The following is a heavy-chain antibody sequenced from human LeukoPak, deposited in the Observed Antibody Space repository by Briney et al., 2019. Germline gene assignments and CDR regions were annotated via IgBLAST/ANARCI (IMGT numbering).Heavy chain of an antibody. CDR1: GGSVSSGSYY. J-gene: IGHJ3*01. CDR3: ARVPGGGTAAN. Sequence: KPSETLSLTCAVSGGSVSSGSYYWSWIRQPPGKGLDWIGYIHYSGSTNYSPSLKSRVTISVDTSKNQFSLKLSSVTAADTAVYYCARVPGGGTAANWGQGTMATVSS. D-gene: IGHD1-7*01. V-gene: IGHV4-61*01. CDR2: IHYSGST.